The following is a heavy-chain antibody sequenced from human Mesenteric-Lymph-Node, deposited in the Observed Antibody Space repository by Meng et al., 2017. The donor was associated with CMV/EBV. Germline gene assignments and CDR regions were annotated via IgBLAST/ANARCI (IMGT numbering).Heavy chain of an antibody. D-gene: IGHD2-21*01. CDR1: GYTFTGYY. CDR2: IIPILGIA. J-gene: IGHJ4*02. Sequence: SVKVSCKASGYTFTGYYMHWVRQAPGQGLEWMGRIIPILGIANYAQKFQGRVTITADKSTSTAYMELSSLRSEDTAVYYCARGRGGVAYWGQGTLVTVSS. V-gene: IGHV1-69*04. CDR3: ARGRGGVAY.